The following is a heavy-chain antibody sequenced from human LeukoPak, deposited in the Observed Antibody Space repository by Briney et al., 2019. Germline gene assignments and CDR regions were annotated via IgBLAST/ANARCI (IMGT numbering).Heavy chain of an antibody. CDR3: ARDSRRDDVFDI. CDR1: DGSISSYY. CDR2: IYYSGST. V-gene: IGHV4-59*01. J-gene: IGHJ3*02. Sequence: PSESLSLTCTVSDGSISSYYWSWIRQPPGKGLEWIGYIYYSGSTNYNPSLKSRVTTSVDTSKNQFSLRLSSVTAADTAVYYCARDSRRDDVFDIWGQGTMVTVSS.